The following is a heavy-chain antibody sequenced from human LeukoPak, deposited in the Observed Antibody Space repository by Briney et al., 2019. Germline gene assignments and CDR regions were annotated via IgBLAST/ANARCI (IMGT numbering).Heavy chain of an antibody. CDR1: GFTFSSYA. Sequence: GGSLRLSCAASGFTFSSYAVGWVRQAPGKGLEWVSGIIGSGDSSYYVDSVKGRFTISRDNSKNTLYLQMNSLRAEDTAVYYCAKAGSQWLVNYWFDPWGQGTLVTVSS. D-gene: IGHD6-19*01. CDR2: IIGSGDSS. CDR3: AKAGSQWLVNYWFDP. J-gene: IGHJ5*02. V-gene: IGHV3-23*01.